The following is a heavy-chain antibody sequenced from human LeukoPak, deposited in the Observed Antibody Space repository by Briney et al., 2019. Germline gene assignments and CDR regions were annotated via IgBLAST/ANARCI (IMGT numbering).Heavy chain of an antibody. D-gene: IGHD2-15*01. J-gene: IGHJ3*02. V-gene: IGHV1-2*05. Sequence: ASVKVSCKASGYTFTAYYIHWVRQAPGQGLEWMGRINPNSGGTSYAQKFQGRVTMTRDTSISTAYMELSRLRSDDTVVYYCAIAGGGSDAFDIWGQGTMVTASS. CDR2: INPNSGGT. CDR3: AIAGGGSDAFDI. CDR1: GYTFTAYY.